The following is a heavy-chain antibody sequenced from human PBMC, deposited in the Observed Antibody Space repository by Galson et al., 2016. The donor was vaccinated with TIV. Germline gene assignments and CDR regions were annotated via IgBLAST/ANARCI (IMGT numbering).Heavy chain of an antibody. CDR3: ARAKRGFSGFDYQMGDY. J-gene: IGHJ4*02. V-gene: IGHV3-74*01. CDR1: GFTFSSYW. Sequence: SLRLSCAASGFTFSSYWMHWVRQVPGKGLLWVAHINGDGSNTDYADSVEGRFTISRDNAKSTLYLQMNSVRAEDTALYFCARAKRGFSGFDYQMGDYWGQGALVNVSS. D-gene: IGHD5-12*01. CDR2: INGDGSNT.